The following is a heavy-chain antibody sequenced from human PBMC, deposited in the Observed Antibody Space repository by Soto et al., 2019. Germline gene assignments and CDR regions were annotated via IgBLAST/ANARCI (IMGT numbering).Heavy chain of an antibody. V-gene: IGHV4-34*01. CDR3: ARAYDYRDPRDALDS. Sequence: QVQLQQWGAGLLKPSETLSLTCAVYGGSFSGYYWNWIRQPQGKGLEWIGKINYSGSSYYNPSLKSRVTISVDTSKTQVSLRWTSVTAADTAVYFCARAYDYRDPRDALDSWGQGTRVTVSS. CDR2: INYSGSS. D-gene: IGHD4-17*01. CDR1: GGSFSGYY. J-gene: IGHJ3*01.